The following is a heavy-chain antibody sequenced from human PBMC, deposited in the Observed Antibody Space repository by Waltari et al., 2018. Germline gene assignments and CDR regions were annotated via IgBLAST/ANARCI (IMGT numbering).Heavy chain of an antibody. V-gene: IGHV1-3*01. CDR2: VNAGNGNT. CDR1: GYTFSDYA. J-gene: IGHJ6*03. Sequence: QVQLVQSGAEVKKPGASVKVSCKASGYTFSDYAIHWVRQAPGQGLEWMGWVNAGNGNTKYSQKFQGRVTITRDTSASTAYMELSSLRSEDTAVYYCARDEKAVVINYYYYYMDVWGKGTTVTVSS. CDR3: ARDEKAVVINYYYYYMDV. D-gene: IGHD2-21*01.